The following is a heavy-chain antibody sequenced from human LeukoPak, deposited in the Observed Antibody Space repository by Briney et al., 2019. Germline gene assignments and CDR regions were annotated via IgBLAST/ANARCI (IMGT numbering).Heavy chain of an antibody. D-gene: IGHD1-26*01. CDR3: ASFPHGIVGATKRADY. V-gene: IGHV3-11*04. Sequence: GGSLRLSCAASGFTFSDYYMSWIRQAPGKGLEWVSYISSSGSTIYYADSVKGRFTISRDNAKNPLYLQMNSLRAEDTAVYYCASFPHGIVGATKRADYWGQGTLVTVSS. J-gene: IGHJ4*02. CDR2: ISSSGSTI. CDR1: GFTFSDYY.